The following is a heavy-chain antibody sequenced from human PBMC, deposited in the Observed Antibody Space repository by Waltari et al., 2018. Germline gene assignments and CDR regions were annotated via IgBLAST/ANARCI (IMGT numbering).Heavy chain of an antibody. Sequence: DVQLVETGGGLIQPGGSLRLSCAASGFTANHNYMGWVRQAPGRGLEWVSVIYDGDTTFYADSVKGRFTVSTDASKNTLFLQMNSLRADDTAVYYCAVLRFLRWFVDYWGQGLPVTVSS. D-gene: IGHD3-3*01. J-gene: IGHJ4*02. CDR2: IYDGDTT. CDR1: GFTANHNY. V-gene: IGHV3-53*02. CDR3: AVLRFLRWFVDY.